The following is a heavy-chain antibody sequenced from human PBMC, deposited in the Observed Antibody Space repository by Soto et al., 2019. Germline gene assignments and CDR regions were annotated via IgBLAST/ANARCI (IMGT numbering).Heavy chain of an antibody. Sequence: GSLRLSCAASGFTFSSYAMHWVRQAPGKGLEWVAVISYDGSNKYYADSVKGRFTISRDNSKNTLYLQMNSLRAEDTAVYYCARARLIVVVITPFDYWGQGTLVTVSS. CDR2: ISYDGSNK. V-gene: IGHV3-30-3*01. D-gene: IGHD3-22*01. CDR3: ARARLIVVVITPFDY. J-gene: IGHJ4*02. CDR1: GFTFSSYA.